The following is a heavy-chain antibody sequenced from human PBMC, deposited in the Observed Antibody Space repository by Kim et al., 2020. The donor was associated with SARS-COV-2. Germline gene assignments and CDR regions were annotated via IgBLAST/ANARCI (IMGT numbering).Heavy chain of an antibody. Sequence: SETLSLTCTVSGGSISSGDYYWSWIRQPPGKGLEWIGYIYYSGSTNYNPSLKSRVTISVDTSKNQFSLKLSSVTAADTAVYYCARVQGYCSGGSCYLFDYWGQGTLVTVSS. CDR3: ARVQGYCSGGSCYLFDY. CDR2: IYYSGST. V-gene: IGHV4-30-4*01. D-gene: IGHD2-15*01. J-gene: IGHJ4*02. CDR1: GGSISSGDYY.